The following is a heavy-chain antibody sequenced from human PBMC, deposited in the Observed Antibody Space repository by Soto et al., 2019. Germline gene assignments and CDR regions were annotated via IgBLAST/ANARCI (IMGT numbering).Heavy chain of an antibody. CDR1: GITFYSFS. V-gene: IGHV3-21*01. J-gene: IGHJ6*02. CDR3: ARDEGYGMDV. Sequence: PGGSLRLSCVASGITFYSFSVNWVRQAPGKGLEWVSSISNSGTKKNYADSVKGRFTISRDTANNSVFLQMNNLRGEDTAVYYCARDEGYGMDVWGQGTTVTV. CDR2: ISNSGTKK.